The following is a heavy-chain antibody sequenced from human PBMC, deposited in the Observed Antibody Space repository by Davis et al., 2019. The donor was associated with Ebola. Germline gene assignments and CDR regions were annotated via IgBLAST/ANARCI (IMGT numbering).Heavy chain of an antibody. J-gene: IGHJ5*02. V-gene: IGHV4-39*01. CDR3: ARLEDEGFDP. D-gene: IGHD2-15*01. CDR1: GGSISSYY. CDR2: IYYSGST. Sequence: MPSETLSLTCTVSGGSISSYYWGWIRQPPGKGLEWIGSIYYSGSTYYNPSLKSRVTISVDTSKNQFSLKLSSVTAADTAVYYCARLEDEGFDPWGQGTLVTVSS.